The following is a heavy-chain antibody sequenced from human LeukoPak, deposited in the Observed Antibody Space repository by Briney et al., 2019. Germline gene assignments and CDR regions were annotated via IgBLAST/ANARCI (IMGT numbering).Heavy chain of an antibody. J-gene: IGHJ5*02. CDR2: IDYSGST. CDR1: GGSISSSTYY. CDR3: ARHSPIIRIVVTDNWFDP. Sequence: SETLSLTCTVSGGSISSSTYYWGWIRQPPGKGLEWIGSIDYSGSTYNNPSLKSRITISVDTSKNQFSLKLSSVTAADTAVYYCARHSPIIRIVVTDNWFDPWGQGTLVTVSS. D-gene: IGHD3-16*02. V-gene: IGHV4-39*01.